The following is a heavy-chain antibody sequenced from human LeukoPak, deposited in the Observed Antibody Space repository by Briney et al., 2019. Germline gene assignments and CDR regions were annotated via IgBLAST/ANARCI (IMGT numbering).Heavy chain of an antibody. J-gene: IGHJ4*02. Sequence: PSETLSLTCTVSGGSISSYYWSWLRQPPGKGLEWIGYIYYSGSTNYNPSLKSRVTISVDTSKNQFSLKLSSATAADTAVYYCARFRKSSGTFDYWGQGTLVTVSS. V-gene: IGHV4-59*01. CDR1: GGSISSYY. CDR3: ARFRKSSGTFDY. D-gene: IGHD3-22*01. CDR2: IYYSGST.